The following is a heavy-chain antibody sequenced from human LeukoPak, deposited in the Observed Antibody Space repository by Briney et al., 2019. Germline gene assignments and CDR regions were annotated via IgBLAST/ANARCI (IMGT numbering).Heavy chain of an antibody. CDR3: ARDAVVVPAASYAY. CDR2: INHNGNVN. V-gene: IGHV3-7*03. J-gene: IGHJ4*02. Sequence: GGSLRPSCAASGFTFSSYWMNWARQAPGKGLEWVASINHNGNVNYYVDSVKGRFTISRDNAKNSLYLQMSNLRAEDTAVYFCARDAVVVPAASYAYWGQGTLVTVSS. D-gene: IGHD2-2*01. CDR1: GFTFSSYW.